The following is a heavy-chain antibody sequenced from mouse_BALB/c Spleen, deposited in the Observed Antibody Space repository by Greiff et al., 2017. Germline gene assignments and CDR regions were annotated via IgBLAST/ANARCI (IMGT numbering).Heavy chain of an antibody. Sequence: VQLKESGAELVKPGASVKLSCTASGFNIKDTYMHWVKQRPEQGLEWIGRIDPANGNTKYDPKFQGKATITADTSSNTAYLQLSSLTSEDTAVYYCARGGLGRGFDYWGQGTTLTVSS. CDR2: IDPANGNT. CDR1: GFNIKDTY. D-gene: IGHD4-1*01. J-gene: IGHJ2*01. V-gene: IGHV14-3*02. CDR3: ARGGLGRGFDY.